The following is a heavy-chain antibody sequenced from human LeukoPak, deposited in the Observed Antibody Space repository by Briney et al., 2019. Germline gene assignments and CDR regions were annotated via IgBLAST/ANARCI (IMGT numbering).Heavy chain of an antibody. J-gene: IGHJ6*04. CDR2: ISYDGSTK. CDR3: AELGITMIGGV. V-gene: IGHV3-30*18. CDR1: GFTFSTYG. D-gene: IGHD3-10*02. Sequence: GGSLRLSCTASGFTFSTYGMHWVRQAPGKGLEWVTLISYDGSTKYYSDSVKGRFTISRDNSKNTLYLQMNSLRAEDTAVYYCAELGITMIGGVWGKGTTVTVSS.